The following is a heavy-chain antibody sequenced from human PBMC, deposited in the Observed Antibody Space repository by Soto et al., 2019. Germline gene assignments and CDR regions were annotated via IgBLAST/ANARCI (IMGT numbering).Heavy chain of an antibody. D-gene: IGHD3-3*01. Sequence: GGSLRLSCAASGFTVSGNYMSWVRQAPGKGLEWVSVIYSGGSTYYADSVKGRFTISRDNSKNTLYLQMNSLRAEDTAVYYCARATYYDFWSGYYTGGYYFDYWGQGTLVTVSS. CDR3: ARATYYDFWSGYYTGGYYFDY. J-gene: IGHJ4*02. V-gene: IGHV3-53*01. CDR2: IYSGGST. CDR1: GFTVSGNY.